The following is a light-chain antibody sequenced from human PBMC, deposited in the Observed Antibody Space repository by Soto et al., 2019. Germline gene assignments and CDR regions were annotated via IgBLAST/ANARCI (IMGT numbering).Light chain of an antibody. CDR2: EAA. Sequence: DIQMTQSPSTLSASVGDRGTITCRASQNIKWYLAWYQQKPGKAPKLLISEAASLPRGVPSRFSGRGSGTEFTLTISSLQPDDFATYYCQQYNSYSFGQGTKVDIK. CDR3: QQYNSYS. CDR1: QNIKWY. V-gene: IGKV1-5*03. J-gene: IGKJ1*01.